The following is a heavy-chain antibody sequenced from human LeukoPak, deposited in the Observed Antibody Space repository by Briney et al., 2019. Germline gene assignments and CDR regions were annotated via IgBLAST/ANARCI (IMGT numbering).Heavy chain of an antibody. V-gene: IGHV3-49*04. Sequence: SLRLSCAVSGFTFSSSEMNWVRKAPGKAREGVGFIRSKAYGGTAEYAASVKGRFTISRDDAKSIAYLQMNSLKTEDTAVYYCTRGPRGVVSMDVWGQGTTVTVSS. D-gene: IGHD3-10*01. CDR3: TRGPRGVVSMDV. J-gene: IGHJ6*02. CDR1: GFTFSSSE. CDR2: IRSKAYGGTA.